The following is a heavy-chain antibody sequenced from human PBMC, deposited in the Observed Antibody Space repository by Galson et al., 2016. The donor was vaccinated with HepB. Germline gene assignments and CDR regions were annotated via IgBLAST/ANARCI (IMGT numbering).Heavy chain of an antibody. V-gene: IGHV3-7*01. D-gene: IGHD3-16*01. J-gene: IGHJ5*02. CDR3: AIWVGRDT. CDR1: GFTFRSYW. Sequence: SLRLSCAGSGFTFRSYWMTWFRRAPGKGLEWVANIDEAGSAKYYVDSVKGRFSISRDNTRNSVTLQMNSLRDDYTAAYYCAIWVGRDTWGQGTLVTVSS. CDR2: IDEAGSAK.